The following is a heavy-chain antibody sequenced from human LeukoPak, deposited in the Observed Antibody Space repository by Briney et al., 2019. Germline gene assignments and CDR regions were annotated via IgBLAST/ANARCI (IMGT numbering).Heavy chain of an antibody. CDR3: ATGGHYYGD. CDR2: IQEEENEK. Sequence: GGSLRLSCAASGFTVNRNWMSWVRQAPGKGLEWVANIQEEENEKDYLDSVKGRFTISRDNGKDSLYLQMNSLRVEDTAVYYCATGGHYYGDWGQGTLVTVSS. CDR1: GFTVNRNW. V-gene: IGHV3-7*05. J-gene: IGHJ4*02. D-gene: IGHD3-10*01.